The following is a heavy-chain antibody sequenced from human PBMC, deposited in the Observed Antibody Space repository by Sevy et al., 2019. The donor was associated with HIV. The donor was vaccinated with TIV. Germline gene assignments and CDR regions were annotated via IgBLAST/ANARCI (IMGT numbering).Heavy chain of an antibody. Sequence: GRSLRLSCVAAGLSFSRHGMHWARQAPGKGLEWVAVISNDGSDKEYAESVKGRFTVSRDNSKDTVYLQMNSLRRDDTAVYYCANSRGRYEGSSWLYYYYIMDVWGQGTTVTVSS. J-gene: IGHJ6*02. CDR3: ANSRGRYEGSSWLYYYYIMDV. D-gene: IGHD2-2*01. V-gene: IGHV3-30*18. CDR2: ISNDGSDK. CDR1: GLSFSRHG.